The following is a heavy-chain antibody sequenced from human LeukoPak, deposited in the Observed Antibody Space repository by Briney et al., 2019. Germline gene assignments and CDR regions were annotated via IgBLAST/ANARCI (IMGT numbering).Heavy chain of an antibody. CDR3: ARATGSETSYYF. D-gene: IGHD3-10*01. J-gene: IGHJ4*02. CDR2: ISAYNGNT. CDR1: GYTFSSYG. Sequence: GASVKVSCKASGYTFSSYGIIWVRQAPGQGLEWMGWISAYNGNTHYAQKLQGRVTMTTDTSTNTAYMELRSLRSDDTAVYYCARATGSETSYYFWCQGTLVSVSS. V-gene: IGHV1-18*01.